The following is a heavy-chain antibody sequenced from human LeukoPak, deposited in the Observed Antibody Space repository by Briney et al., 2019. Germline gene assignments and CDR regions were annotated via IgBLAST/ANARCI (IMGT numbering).Heavy chain of an antibody. CDR1: GFAFSNYG. Sequence: GGSLRLSCAASGFAFSNYGMHWVRQAPGKGLEWVAVIWYDGSDKYYADSVKGRFTISRDNSKNTLYLQMNSLRAEDTAVYYCARDANGYYFDYWGQGTLVTVSS. J-gene: IGHJ4*02. V-gene: IGHV3-33*01. CDR3: ARDANGYYFDY. D-gene: IGHD1-1*01. CDR2: IWYDGSDK.